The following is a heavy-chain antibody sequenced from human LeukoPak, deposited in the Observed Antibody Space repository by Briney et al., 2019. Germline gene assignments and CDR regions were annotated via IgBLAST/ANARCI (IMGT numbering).Heavy chain of an antibody. CDR3: ARAGYYYDSSGPFDY. D-gene: IGHD3-22*01. CDR1: GYTFTGYY. Sequence: GSAVKVSCKGSGYTFTGYYMHWVRQAPGQGLEWMGWINPYSGGTNYAQKFQGWVTMTRDTSISTAYMELSRLRSDDAAGYYCARAGYYYDSSGPFDYWGQGPLVTVSS. J-gene: IGHJ4*02. CDR2: INPYSGGT. V-gene: IGHV1-2*04.